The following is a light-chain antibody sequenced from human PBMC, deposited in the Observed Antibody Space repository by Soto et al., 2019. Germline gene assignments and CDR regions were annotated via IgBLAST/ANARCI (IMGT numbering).Light chain of an antibody. V-gene: IGLV2-11*01. CDR2: DVT. J-gene: IGLJ2*01. Sequence: QSALTQPPSVSGSPGQSVTISCTGTSNDVRGYNFVSWYQQHPGKAPKLVIYDVTKRPSGVPDRFSGSRSGNTASLAISGLQAEDEADYFCCSYAGTDTFVFGAGTKLTVL. CDR3: CSYAGTDTFV. CDR1: SNDVRGYNF.